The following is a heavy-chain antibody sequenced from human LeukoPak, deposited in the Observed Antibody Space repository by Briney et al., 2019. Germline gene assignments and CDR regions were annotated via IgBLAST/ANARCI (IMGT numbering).Heavy chain of an antibody. CDR3: ARGPSGQIDY. CDR1: GFTFSSYS. CDR2: ISSSSSTI. D-gene: IGHD6-19*01. J-gene: IGHJ4*02. Sequence: PGGSLRLSCAASGFTFSSYSMNWVRQAPGKGLEWVSYISSSSSTIYYADSVKGRFTISRDNAKNSLYLQMNSLRAEDTAVYCCARGPSGQIDYWGQGTLVTVSS. V-gene: IGHV3-48*01.